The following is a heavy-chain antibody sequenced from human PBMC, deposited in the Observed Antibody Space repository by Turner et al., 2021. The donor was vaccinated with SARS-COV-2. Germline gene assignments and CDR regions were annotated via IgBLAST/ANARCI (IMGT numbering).Heavy chain of an antibody. Sequence: QVQLVQSGAEVKKPGASVKVSCKVSGYTLTELSMHWVRQAPGKGLEWMGVFDPEDGETIYAQKFQGRVTMTEDTSTDTAYMELSSLRSEDTAVYYCLGRDIVVVLVAISEVDYWGQGTLVTVSS. J-gene: IGHJ4*02. CDR3: LGRDIVVVLVAISEVDY. CDR1: GYTLTELS. D-gene: IGHD2-2*01. V-gene: IGHV1-24*01. CDR2: FDPEDGET.